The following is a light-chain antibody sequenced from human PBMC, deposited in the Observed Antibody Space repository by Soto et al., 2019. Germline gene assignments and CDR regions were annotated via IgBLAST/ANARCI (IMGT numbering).Light chain of an antibody. CDR3: AAWDDNLRGYWV. CDR2: ANN. Sequence: QSVLTQPPSVSGAPGQRVTISCTGNSSNIGTGYDVHWYQLLPRTAPKLLIYANNNRPSGVPDRFSGSRSGTSASLAITGLQAEDEAEYYCAAWDDNLRGYWVFGGGTKLTVL. J-gene: IGLJ2*01. CDR1: SSNIGTGYD. V-gene: IGLV1-40*01.